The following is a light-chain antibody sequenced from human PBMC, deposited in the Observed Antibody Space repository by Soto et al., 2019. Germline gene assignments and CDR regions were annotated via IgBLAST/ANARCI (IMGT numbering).Light chain of an antibody. Sequence: DIRITQSPSSLSASVGDRVTITCQASQDISNYLNWYQQKPGKAPKLLIYDASNLEAGVPSRFSGSGSGTDFTFTISSLQPEDIATYYCQQYDNLPLTFGGGNKVDIK. CDR3: QQYDNLPLT. CDR2: DAS. CDR1: QDISNY. V-gene: IGKV1-33*01. J-gene: IGKJ4*01.